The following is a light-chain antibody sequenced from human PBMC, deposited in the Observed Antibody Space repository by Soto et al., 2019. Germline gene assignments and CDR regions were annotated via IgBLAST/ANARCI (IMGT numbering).Light chain of an antibody. V-gene: IGLV1-40*01. Sequence: QAVVTQPPSVSGAPGQRVTISCTGSSSNIGAGYDVHWYQQLPGTAPKLLIYGNSNRPSGVPDRFSGATSGTSASLAITGLQAEDEADYYCQSYDRSLSCWVFGGGTKLTVL. CDR2: GNS. J-gene: IGLJ3*02. CDR1: SSNIGAGYD. CDR3: QSYDRSLSCWV.